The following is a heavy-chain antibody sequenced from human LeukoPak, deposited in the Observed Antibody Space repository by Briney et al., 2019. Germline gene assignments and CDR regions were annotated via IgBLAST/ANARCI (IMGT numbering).Heavy chain of an antibody. D-gene: IGHD3-3*01. CDR1: GYPFTDNY. CDR2: IIPISGGH. J-gene: IGHJ5*02. Sequence: GTSVEVSCQASGYPFTDNYIHWVRQPPGQGLEWLGWIIPISGGHIYAQQFKGRVTMTRDTSLSKAYTELNGLKSDDTAIYYCAREGIEIVGGGAPFDPWGQGTLVTVS. CDR3: AREGIEIVGGGAPFDP. V-gene: IGHV1-2*02.